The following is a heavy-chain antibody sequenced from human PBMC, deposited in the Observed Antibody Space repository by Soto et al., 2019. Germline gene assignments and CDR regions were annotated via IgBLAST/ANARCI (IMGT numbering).Heavy chain of an antibody. V-gene: IGHV3-74*01. CDR3: ARGPRASSGGTGAY. J-gene: IGHJ1*01. CDR1: GFSFDSYW. CDR2: IDYDGTTT. D-gene: IGHD2-2*01. Sequence: EVQLVESGGGLVQPGGSLRLSCAASGFSFDSYWKHWVRQAPGQGPVWVSRIDYDGTTTNYADSVKGRFTISRDNAKNTLYLQMNSLRPEDTAVYYCARGPRASSGGTGAYWGQGTLVTVSS.